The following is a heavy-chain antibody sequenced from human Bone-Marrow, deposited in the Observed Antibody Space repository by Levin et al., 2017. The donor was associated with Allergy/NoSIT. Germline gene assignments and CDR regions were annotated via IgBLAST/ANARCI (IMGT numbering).Heavy chain of an antibody. CDR1: GFTFSNSW. Sequence: GGSLRLSCEASGFTFSNSWMTWVRQAPGKGLECVAIIKEDGTDKYYLDSVKGRFTISKDNAKTSLYLQMNSLRAEDTAVYYCARDKAGGAFDIWGQGTMVTVSS. CDR2: IKEDGTDK. V-gene: IGHV3-7*01. D-gene: IGHD3-10*01. J-gene: IGHJ3*02. CDR3: ARDKAGGAFDI.